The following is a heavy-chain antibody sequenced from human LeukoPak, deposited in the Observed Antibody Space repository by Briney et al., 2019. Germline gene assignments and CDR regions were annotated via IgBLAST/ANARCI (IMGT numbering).Heavy chain of an antibody. CDR1: GGTFSSYA. J-gene: IGHJ2*01. Sequence: SVKVSCKASGGTFSSYAISWVRQAPGRGLEWMGRIIPIFGIANYAQKFQGRVTITADKSTSTAYMELSSLRSEDTAVYYCARALGHYYDSSGYPSYWYFDLWGRGTLVTVSS. D-gene: IGHD3-22*01. CDR3: ARALGHYYDSSGYPSYWYFDL. CDR2: IIPIFGIA. V-gene: IGHV1-69*04.